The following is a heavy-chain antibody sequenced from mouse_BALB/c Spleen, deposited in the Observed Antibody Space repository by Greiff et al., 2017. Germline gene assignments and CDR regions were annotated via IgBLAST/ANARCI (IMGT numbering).Heavy chain of an antibody. Sequence: EVMLVESGPGLVKPSQSLSLTCTVTGYSITSDYAWNWIRQFPGNKLEWMGYISYSGSTSYNPSLKSRISITRDTSKNQFFLQLNSVTTEDTATYYCAREVYDYDTYPFAYWGQGTLVTVSA. CDR3: AREVYDYDTYPFAY. V-gene: IGHV3-2*02. D-gene: IGHD2-4*01. CDR1: GYSITSDYA. CDR2: ISYSGST. J-gene: IGHJ3*01.